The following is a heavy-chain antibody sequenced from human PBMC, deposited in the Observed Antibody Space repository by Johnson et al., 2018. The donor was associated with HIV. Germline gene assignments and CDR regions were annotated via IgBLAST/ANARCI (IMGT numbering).Heavy chain of an antibody. J-gene: IGHJ3*02. CDR2: ISWNSGSI. V-gene: IGHV3-9*01. D-gene: IGHD4-11*01. Sequence: VQLVESGGGLVQPGRSLRLSCAASGFTFDDYAMHWVRQAPGKGLEWVSGISWNSGSIGYADSVKGRFTISRDNSKNTLYLQMNSLRAEDTAVYYCARDSRYNNYGGGSGAFDIWGQGTIVTVSS. CDR3: ARDSRYNNYGGGSGAFDI. CDR1: GFTFDDYA.